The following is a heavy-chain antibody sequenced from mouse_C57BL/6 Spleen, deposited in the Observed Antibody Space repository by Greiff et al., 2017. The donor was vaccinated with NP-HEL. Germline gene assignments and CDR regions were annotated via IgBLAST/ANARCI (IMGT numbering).Heavy chain of an antibody. D-gene: IGHD1-1*02. Sequence: EVKLVESGEGLVKPGGSLKLSCAASGFTFSSYAKSWVRQTPEKRLEWVAYISSGVDYIYYADTVKGRFTISRDNARNTLYLQMSSLKSEDTAMYYCTRDHYGNFDYWGQGTTLTVSS. J-gene: IGHJ2*01. CDR1: GFTFSSYA. CDR2: ISSGVDYI. CDR3: TRDHYGNFDY. V-gene: IGHV5-9-1*02.